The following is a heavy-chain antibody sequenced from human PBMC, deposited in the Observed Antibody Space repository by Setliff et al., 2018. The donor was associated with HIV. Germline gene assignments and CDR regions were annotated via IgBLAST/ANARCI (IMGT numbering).Heavy chain of an antibody. V-gene: IGHV1-46*01. J-gene: IGHJ3*02. CDR2: IDPNGGAT. CDR1: GYTFTSYF. D-gene: IGHD2-2*01. Sequence: ASVKVSCKAFGYTFTSYFLHWVRQAPGQGLEWLGIIDPNGGATNNAQKLQGRLTVTTDTSTVTLYMELSNLRSDDSAVYYGARAGGGATDQAFDIWGQGTMFTVSS. CDR3: ARAGGGATDQAFDI.